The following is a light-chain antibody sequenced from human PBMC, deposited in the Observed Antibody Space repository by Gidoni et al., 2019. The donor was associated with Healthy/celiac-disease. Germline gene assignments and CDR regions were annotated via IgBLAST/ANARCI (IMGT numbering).Light chain of an antibody. CDR2: WAS. J-gene: IGKJ1*01. V-gene: IGKV4-1*01. CDR1: QSVLYSSNNKNY. CDR3: QKYDSTPRT. Sequence: ILMTPSPHSLSVSLGESATITCTSSQSVLYSSNNKNYLAWYQQKPGQHPKLLIYWASTREAGVPDRCSGSGSGTDFTLTISSLQAEDVAVYYCQKYDSTPRTFXXXTKVEIK.